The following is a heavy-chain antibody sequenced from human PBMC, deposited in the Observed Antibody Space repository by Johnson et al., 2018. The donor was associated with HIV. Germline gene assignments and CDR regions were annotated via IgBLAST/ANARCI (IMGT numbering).Heavy chain of an antibody. J-gene: IGHJ3*02. CDR3: ARVGYGSSWYLAAFDI. V-gene: IGHV3-30*04. CDR2: ISYDGSNK. CDR1: GFTFSSYA. D-gene: IGHD6-13*01. Sequence: QVQLVESGGGVVQPGRSLRLSCAASGFTFSSYAMHWVRQAPGKGLEWVAVISYDGSNKYYADSVKGRFTISRDNSKNTLYLQMNSLGAEDTAVYYCARVGYGSSWYLAAFDIWGQGTMVTVSS.